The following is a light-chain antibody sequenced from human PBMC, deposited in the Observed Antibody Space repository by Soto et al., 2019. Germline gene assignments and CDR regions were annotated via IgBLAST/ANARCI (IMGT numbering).Light chain of an antibody. CDR2: DVT. CDR1: SRDVGGYNY. J-gene: IGLJ1*01. CDR3: ASYTSSSALV. Sequence: QSALTQPASVSGSPGQSITISCTGTSRDVGGYNYVSWYQQHPGEAPKLMIYDVTKRTSRFSFRFSGSKSGNTASLTISGLQAEDEADYYCASYTSSSALVFGSGTKVT. V-gene: IGLV2-14*03.